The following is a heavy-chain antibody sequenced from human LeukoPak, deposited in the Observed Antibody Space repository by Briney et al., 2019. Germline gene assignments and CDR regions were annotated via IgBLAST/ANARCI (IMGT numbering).Heavy chain of an antibody. CDR1: GYTFISYG. V-gene: IGHV1-18*01. CDR3: ARGLGVVTAQSEQPKPRYFDL. Sequence: VASVKVSCKASGYTFISYGISWVRQAPGQGLEWMGWISGYNGNTNYAQNLQGRVTMTTDTSTSTAYMELRSQRSDDTAVYYCARGLGVVTAQSEQPKPRYFDLWGRGTQVTVSS. J-gene: IGHJ2*01. D-gene: IGHD2-21*02. CDR2: ISGYNGNT.